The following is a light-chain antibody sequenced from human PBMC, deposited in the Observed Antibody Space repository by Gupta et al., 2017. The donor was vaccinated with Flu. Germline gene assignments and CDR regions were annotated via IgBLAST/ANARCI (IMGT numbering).Light chain of an antibody. CDR3: EMYT. CDR1: QSVSSSY. CDR2: GAS. V-gene: IGKV3-20*01. Sequence: SLSPGERATLSCRASQSVSSSYLAWYQQKPGQAPRLLIYGASSRATGIPDRFSGSGSGTDFTLTISRLEPEDFAVYYCEMYTFGQGTKLEIK. J-gene: IGKJ2*01.